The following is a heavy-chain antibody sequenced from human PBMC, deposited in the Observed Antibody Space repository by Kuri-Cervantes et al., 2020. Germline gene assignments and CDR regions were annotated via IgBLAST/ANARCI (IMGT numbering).Heavy chain of an antibody. Sequence: GGSLRLSCAASGFTVSSNYMSWVRQAPGKGLEWVSVIYSGGSTYYADSVKGRFTISRDNSKNTLYLQMNSLRAEDTAVYYCARDWLRVLVVVPAAMDYWGQGTLVTVSS. J-gene: IGHJ4*02. CDR3: ARDWLRVLVVVPAAMDY. CDR1: GFTVSSNY. V-gene: IGHV3-53*05. D-gene: IGHD2-2*01. CDR2: IYSGGST.